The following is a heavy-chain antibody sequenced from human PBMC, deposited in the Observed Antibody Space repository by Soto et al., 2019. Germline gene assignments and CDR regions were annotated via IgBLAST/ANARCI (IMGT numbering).Heavy chain of an antibody. CDR3: AHRPNCWSTSCFYFDD. CDR1: GFSLSTSGVG. J-gene: IGHJ4*02. D-gene: IGHD2-2*01. Sequence: QITLKESGPTLLKPTQTLTLTCTFSGFSLSTSGVGVRWIRQPPGKALEWLALVYWDDEKRYSPSLKSSLTITKDTSKSQVVLTMTNMDPIDTATYYCAHRPNCWSTSCFYFDDWGQGILVTVSS. CDR2: VYWDDEK. V-gene: IGHV2-5*02.